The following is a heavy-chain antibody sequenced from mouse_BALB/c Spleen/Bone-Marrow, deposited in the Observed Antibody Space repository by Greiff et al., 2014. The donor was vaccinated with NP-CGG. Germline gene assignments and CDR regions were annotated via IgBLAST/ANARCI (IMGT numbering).Heavy chain of an antibody. J-gene: IGHJ2*01. CDR2: ISPGTGSI. CDR3: NYYGNTFDY. D-gene: IGHD1-1*01. CDR1: GYTFTDHA. V-gene: IGHV1S53*02. Sequence: QVQLKESDAELVKPGASVKISCKASGYTFTDHAIHWVKQTPEQGLEWIGYISPGTGSIKYNEKFKDKVTLTADKSSSTAYMQLNSLTSEDSTVYFCNYYGNTFDYWGQGTTLTVSS.